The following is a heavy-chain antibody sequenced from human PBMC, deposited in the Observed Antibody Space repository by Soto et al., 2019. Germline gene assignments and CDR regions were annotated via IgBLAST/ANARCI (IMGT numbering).Heavy chain of an antibody. V-gene: IGHV1-18*01. CDR3: ARDVPTFGEVRWWYYYGLDV. CDR2: ISAYNGNT. D-gene: IGHD3-3*01. J-gene: IGHJ6*02. CDR1: GYTFTGYG. Sequence: GASVKVSCKASGYTFTGYGISWVRQAPGQGLEWMAWISAYNGNTNYAKKLQGRVTVTTDTSTSTAYMELRSLRSDDTAVYYCARDVPTFGEVRWWYYYGLDVWGQGTTVTVSS.